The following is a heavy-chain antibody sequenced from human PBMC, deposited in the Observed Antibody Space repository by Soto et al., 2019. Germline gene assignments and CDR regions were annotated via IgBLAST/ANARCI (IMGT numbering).Heavy chain of an antibody. CDR3: ARPDGATYNFRY. J-gene: IGHJ4*02. Sequence: DVQLLESGGSSVQPGGSLRLSCAASGFTFNAYSLSWVRQAPGKGLEWVSAISTTGGSTYYTDSVKGRFAISRDNSQNTLYLQMTSLRADDTAVYYCARPDGATYNFRYWGQGTLVTVSS. CDR1: GFTFNAYS. D-gene: IGHD1-1*01. V-gene: IGHV3-23*01. CDR2: ISTTGGST.